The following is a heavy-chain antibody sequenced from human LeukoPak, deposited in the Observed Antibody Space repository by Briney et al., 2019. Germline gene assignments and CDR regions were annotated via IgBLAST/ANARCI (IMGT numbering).Heavy chain of an antibody. J-gene: IGHJ6*02. CDR2: ISYDGSNK. V-gene: IGHV3-30*03. Sequence: GRSLRLFCAASGFTFRSYGMHWVRQAPGKGLEWVAVISYDGSNKYYADSVKGRFTISRDNSKNTLYLQMNSLRAEDTAVYYCARQLYDFWSGYSFYYYYGMDVWGQGTTVTVSS. CDR1: GFTFRSYG. CDR3: ARQLYDFWSGYSFYYYYGMDV. D-gene: IGHD3-3*01.